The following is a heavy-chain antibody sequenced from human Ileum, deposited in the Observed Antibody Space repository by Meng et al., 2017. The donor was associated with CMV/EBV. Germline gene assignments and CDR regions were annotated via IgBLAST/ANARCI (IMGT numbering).Heavy chain of an antibody. CDR3: ARDRNWGHTYYYYYGMDV. D-gene: IGHD7-27*01. CDR2: ISYDGSNK. CDR1: GFTFSSYG. V-gene: IGHV3-30*19. J-gene: IGHJ6*02. Sequence: LSLTCAASGFTFSSYGMHWVRQAPGKGLEWVAVISYDGSNKYYADSVKGRFTISRDNSKNTLYLQMNSLRAEDTAVYYCARDRNWGHTYYYYYGMDVWGQGTTVTVSS.